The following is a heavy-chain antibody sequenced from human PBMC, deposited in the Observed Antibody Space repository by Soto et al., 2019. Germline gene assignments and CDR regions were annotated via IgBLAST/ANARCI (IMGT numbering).Heavy chain of an antibody. Sequence: PGGSLRLSCRASGFSFGEYAMTWVRQAPGKGLEWLGFIRSKVYGGTKEYAASVKGRFTISRDDSRTIVYLQMNSLKTDDTAVYYCSRLDYCETSGSYSRLDVWGRGTTVTVSS. V-gene: IGHV3-49*04. CDR1: GFSFGEYA. CDR2: IRSKVYGGTK. D-gene: IGHD3-22*01. CDR3: SRLDYCETSGSYSRLDV. J-gene: IGHJ6*02.